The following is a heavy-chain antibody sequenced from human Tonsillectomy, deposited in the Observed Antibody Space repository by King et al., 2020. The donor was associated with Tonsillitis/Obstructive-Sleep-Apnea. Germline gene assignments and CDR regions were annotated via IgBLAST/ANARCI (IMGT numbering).Heavy chain of an antibody. CDR1: GGTFSSYA. Sequence: VQLVESGAEVKKPGSSVKVSCKASGGTFSSYAISWVRQAPGQGLEWMGRIIPILGIANYAKKFQGRVTITADKSTSTAYMELSSLRSEDTAVYYCARPIVVVPAAIREYAFYIWGQGTMVTVSS. CDR3: ARPIVVVPAAIREYAFYI. CDR2: IIPILGIA. V-gene: IGHV1-69*09. D-gene: IGHD2-2*02. J-gene: IGHJ3*02.